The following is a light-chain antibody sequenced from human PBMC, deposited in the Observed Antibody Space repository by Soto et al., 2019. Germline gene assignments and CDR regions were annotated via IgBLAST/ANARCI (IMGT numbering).Light chain of an antibody. Sequence: DSQMTQSPSTLSGSVGDSVTITCRASQTISSWLAWYQQKPGKAPKLLIYKASTLKSGVPSRFSGSGSGTEFTLTICSLQPDDFATYYCQHYNSDSEAFGQGTKV. CDR2: KAS. J-gene: IGKJ1*01. CDR1: QTISSW. V-gene: IGKV1-5*03. CDR3: QHYNSDSEA.